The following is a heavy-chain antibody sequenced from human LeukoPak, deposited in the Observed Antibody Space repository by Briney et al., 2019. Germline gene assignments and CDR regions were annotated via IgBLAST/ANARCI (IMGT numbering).Heavy chain of an antibody. CDR1: GFTFSSYS. V-gene: IGHV3-21*01. D-gene: IGHD5-18*01. Sequence: GGSLRLSCAASGFTFSSYSMNCGRQAPGKGLEWVSSISSSSSYKYYADSVKGRFTIPRDNAKNSLYLQMNSLRAEATAVYYCARDRFSYGYYFDYWGQGALVTVSS. J-gene: IGHJ4*02. CDR2: ISSSSSYK. CDR3: ARDRFSYGYYFDY.